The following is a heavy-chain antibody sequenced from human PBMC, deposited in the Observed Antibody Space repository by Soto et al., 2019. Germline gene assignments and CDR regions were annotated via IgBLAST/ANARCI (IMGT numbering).Heavy chain of an antibody. CDR1: GGAFSGYY. J-gene: IGHJ6*02. CDR2: INHSGST. Sequence: SETLSLTCAVYGGAFSGYYWSWIRQPPGKGLEWIGEINHSGSTNYNPSLKSRVTISVDTSKNQFSLKLSSVTAADTAVYYCARGRGGWNYGYYYGMDVWGQGTTVTVSS. V-gene: IGHV4-34*01. D-gene: IGHD1-7*01. CDR3: ARGRGGWNYGYYYGMDV.